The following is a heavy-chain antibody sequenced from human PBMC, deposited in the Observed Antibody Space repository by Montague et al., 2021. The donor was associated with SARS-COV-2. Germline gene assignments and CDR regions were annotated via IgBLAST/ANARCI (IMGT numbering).Heavy chain of an antibody. V-gene: IGHV4-61*02. Sequence: TLSLTCTVSGGSVSSGSNYWSWIRQPAGKGLEWIGRIYTSGSTDYSFSLKSRVTISVDTSKNQFSLKLTSVTAADTAVYYCARAHSASEAHIDNWGQGSLVTVSS. CDR3: ARAHSASEAHIDN. J-gene: IGHJ4*02. D-gene: IGHD2/OR15-2a*01. CDR1: GGSVSSGSNY. CDR2: IYTSGST.